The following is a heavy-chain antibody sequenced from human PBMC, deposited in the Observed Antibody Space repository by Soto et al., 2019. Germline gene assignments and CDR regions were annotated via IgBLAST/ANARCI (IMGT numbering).Heavy chain of an antibody. CDR2: INHSGST. CDR3: ARGRITIFGVVSGGHYMDV. D-gene: IGHD3-3*01. Sequence: SETLSLTCAVYCGSFSGYYWSWIRQPPGKGLEWIGEINHSGSTNYNPSLKSRVTISVDTSKNQFSLKLSSVTAADTAVYYCARGRITIFGVVSGGHYMDVWGKGTTVTVSS. V-gene: IGHV4-34*01. J-gene: IGHJ6*03. CDR1: CGSFSGYY.